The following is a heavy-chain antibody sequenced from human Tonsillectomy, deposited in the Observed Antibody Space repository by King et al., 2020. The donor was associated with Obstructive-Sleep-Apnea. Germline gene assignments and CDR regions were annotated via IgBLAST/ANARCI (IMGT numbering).Heavy chain of an antibody. D-gene: IGHD3-22*01. CDR3: ATRTTYYYDSSGYSFFDY. Sequence: QLVQSGAEVKKPGASVKVSCKVSGYTLTELSMHWVRQAPGKGLEWMGGFDPEDGETIYAQRFQGRVTMTEDTSKDTAYMELSSLGSEDTAVYYCATRTTYYYDSSGYSFFDYWGQGTLVTVSS. CDR2: FDPEDGET. CDR1: GYTLTELS. V-gene: IGHV1-24*01. J-gene: IGHJ4*02.